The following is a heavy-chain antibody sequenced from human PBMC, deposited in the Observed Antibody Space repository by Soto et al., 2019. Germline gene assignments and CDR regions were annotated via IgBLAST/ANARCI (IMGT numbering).Heavy chain of an antibody. V-gene: IGHV3-30-3*01. CDR1: GFTFSTFA. Sequence: QVQLVDSGGGVVQPGRSLRLSCAASGFTFSTFAMHWVRQAPGKGLEWVAVISYDDSNKYYADSVKGRFIISSDNSKNTLFLQMNTLTAEDTAIYYCARAVSPGRYVDFLLGTPFDAWGQGTLVTVSS. J-gene: IGHJ5*02. CDR3: ARAVSPGRYVDFLLGTPFDA. D-gene: IGHD3-9*01. CDR2: ISYDDSNK.